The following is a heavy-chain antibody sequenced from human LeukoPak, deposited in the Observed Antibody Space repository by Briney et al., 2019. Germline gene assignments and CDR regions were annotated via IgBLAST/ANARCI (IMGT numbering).Heavy chain of an antibody. CDR3: AREREYTFEGNWFDP. D-gene: IGHD6-6*01. Sequence: TSQTLSLTCAISGDSVSSNSAAWNWIRQSPSRGLEWLGRTYYRSKRYNDYAVSVKSRITINPDTSKNQFSLQLNSVTPEDTAVYYCAREREYTFEGNWFDPWGQGTLVTVSS. CDR2: TYYRSKRYN. V-gene: IGHV6-1*01. J-gene: IGHJ5*02. CDR1: GDSVSSNSAA.